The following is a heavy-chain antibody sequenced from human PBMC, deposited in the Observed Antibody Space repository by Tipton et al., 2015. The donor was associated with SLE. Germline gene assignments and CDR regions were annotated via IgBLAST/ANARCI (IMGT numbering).Heavy chain of an antibody. CDR2: IYHIGST. Sequence: TLSLTCAVSGYSISSGYYWGWIRQPPGKGLEWIGSIYHIGSTNYNPSFKSRVSISVDTSKNQFSLKLRSVAAADTAVYYCARDGTAAAGTYWYFDLWGRGTLVTVSS. V-gene: IGHV4-38-2*02. CDR1: GYSISSGYY. D-gene: IGHD6-13*01. CDR3: ARDGTAAAGTYWYFDL. J-gene: IGHJ2*01.